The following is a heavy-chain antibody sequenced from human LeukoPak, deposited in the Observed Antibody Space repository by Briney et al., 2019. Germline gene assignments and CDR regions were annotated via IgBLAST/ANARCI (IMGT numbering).Heavy chain of an antibody. CDR2: ISGSSNYI. D-gene: IGHD2-8*01. CDR1: GFTFRNCS. V-gene: IGHV3-21*01. CDR3: ARVNGQDAFDI. J-gene: IGHJ3*02. Sequence: GGSLRLSCAASGFTFRNCSLIWVRQAPGKGLEWVSSISGSSNYIYYADSVKGRFTISRDNAKNSPYLQMNSLRVEDTAMYYCARVNGQDAFDIWGQGTMVTVSS.